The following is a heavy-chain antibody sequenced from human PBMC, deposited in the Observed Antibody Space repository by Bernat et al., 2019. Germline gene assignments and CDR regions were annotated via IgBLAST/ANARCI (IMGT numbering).Heavy chain of an antibody. CDR3: AKAKYYDILTGYDAFDI. V-gene: IGHV3-23*01. J-gene: IGHJ3*02. CDR2: IGGSGGST. D-gene: IGHD3-9*01. Sequence: EVQVLESGGGLVQPGGSLRLSCAASGFTFSSYAMSWVRQAPGKGLEWVSAIGGSGGSTYYGDSVKGRFTISRDNSKKTLNLQMNSLRAEDTAVYYCAKAKYYDILTGYDAFDIWGQGTMVTVSS. CDR1: GFTFSSYA.